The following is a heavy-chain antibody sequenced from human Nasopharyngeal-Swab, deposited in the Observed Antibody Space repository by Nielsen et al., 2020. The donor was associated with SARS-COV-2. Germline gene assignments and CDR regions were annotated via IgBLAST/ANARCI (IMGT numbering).Heavy chain of an antibody. CDR2: IAHDASNE. V-gene: IGHV3-30*03. D-gene: IGHD2-15*01. CDR1: GFTFSSFG. CDR3: ARDVGGRDNY. Sequence: GGSLRLSCAASGFTFSSFGMHWVRQAPGKGLEWVAFIAHDASNEYYGDSVQGRFSISRDSSKNTLYLQMDSLRGEDTAVYYCARDVGGRDNYWGQGALVTVSS. J-gene: IGHJ4*02.